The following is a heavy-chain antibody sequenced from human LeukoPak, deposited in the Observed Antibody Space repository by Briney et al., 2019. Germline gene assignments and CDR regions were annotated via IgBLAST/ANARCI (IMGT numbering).Heavy chain of an antibody. V-gene: IGHV4-39*01. CDR1: GGSLNSSSYY. D-gene: IGHD2-2*01. J-gene: IGHJ4*02. CDR3: AMSQATAMVSDY. Sequence: SETLSLTCTVSGGSLNSSSYYWGWIRQPPGKGLEWIGSIYYSGRTYYNPSLKSRVTIFVDTSKNQFSLKLNSVTAADTAVYYCAMSQATAMVSDYWGQGTLVTVSS. CDR2: IYYSGRT.